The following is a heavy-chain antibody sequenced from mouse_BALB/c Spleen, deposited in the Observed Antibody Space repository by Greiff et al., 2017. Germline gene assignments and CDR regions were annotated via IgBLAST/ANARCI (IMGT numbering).Heavy chain of an antibody. CDR3: AKSRGDIPSWDIDV. Sequence: EVQLQESGPGLVKPSQSLSLTCTVTGYSITSDYAWNWIRQFPGNKLEWMGYISYSGSTSYNPSLKSRISITRDTSKNQFFLQLNSVTTEDTATYSCAKSRGDIPSWDIDVWGEGTTVTVSS. CDR1: GYSITSDYA. J-gene: IGHJ1*01. V-gene: IGHV3-2*02. CDR2: ISYSGST. D-gene: IGHD2-13*01.